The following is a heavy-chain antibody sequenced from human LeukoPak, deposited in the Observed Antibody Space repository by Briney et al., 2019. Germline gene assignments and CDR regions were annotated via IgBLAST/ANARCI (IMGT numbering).Heavy chain of an antibody. J-gene: IGHJ6*03. D-gene: IGHD3-22*01. CDR1: GGSISSGSYY. CDR2: IYTSGST. Sequence: KPSETLSLTCTVSGGSISSGSYYWSWIRQPAGKGLEWIGRIYTSGSTNYNPSLKSRVTISVDTSKNQFSLKLSSVTAADTAVYYCARDRYDDSSGYYYHYFYYMDVWGKGTTVTVSS. CDR3: ARDRYDDSSGYYYHYFYYMDV. V-gene: IGHV4-61*02.